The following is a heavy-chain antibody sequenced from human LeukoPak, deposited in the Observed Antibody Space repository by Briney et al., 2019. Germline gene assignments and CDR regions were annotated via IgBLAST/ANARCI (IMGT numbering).Heavy chain of an antibody. V-gene: IGHV1-2*02. CDR3: ARASPVWGTSFDY. CDR1: GYTFTGYY. Sequence: ASVKVSCKASGYTFTGYYMHWVRQAPGQGLEWMGWINPNSGGTNYAQKFQGRVTMIRDTSISTAYMELSRLRSDDTAVYYCARASPVWGTSFDYWGQGTLVTVSS. D-gene: IGHD3-16*01. CDR2: INPNSGGT. J-gene: IGHJ4*02.